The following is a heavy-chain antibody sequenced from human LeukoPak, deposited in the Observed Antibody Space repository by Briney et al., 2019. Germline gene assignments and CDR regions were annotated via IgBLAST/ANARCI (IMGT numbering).Heavy chain of an antibody. Sequence: GGSLRLSCTASGFTFNSYRMNWVRQAPGKGLEWISSISSRSNSKYYADSVKGRVTISRDNAKNSVSLQMNSLRDADTALYYCVRAGGDYPFDYWGQGTLVTVSS. CDR1: GFTFNSYR. J-gene: IGHJ4*02. CDR3: VRAGGDYPFDY. CDR2: ISSRSNSK. D-gene: IGHD2-21*02. V-gene: IGHV3-21*01.